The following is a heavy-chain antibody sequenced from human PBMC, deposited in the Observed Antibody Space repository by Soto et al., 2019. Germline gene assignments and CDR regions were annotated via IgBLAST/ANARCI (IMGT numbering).Heavy chain of an antibody. D-gene: IGHD3-10*01. CDR3: AREEGSLWFGELLYAPPAYGMDV. CDR2: INPNSGGT. J-gene: IGHJ6*02. CDR1: GYTFTGYY. V-gene: IGHV1-2*04. Sequence: ASVKVSCKASGYTFTGYYMHWVRQAPGQGLEWMGWINPNSGGTNYAQKFQGWVTMTRDTSISTAYMELSRLRSDDTAVYYCAREEGSLWFGELLYAPPAYGMDVWGQGTTVTVSS.